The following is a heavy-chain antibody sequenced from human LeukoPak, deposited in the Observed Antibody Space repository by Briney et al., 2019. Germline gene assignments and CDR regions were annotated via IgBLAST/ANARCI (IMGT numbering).Heavy chain of an antibody. CDR3: AKGGGWLYYFDY. CDR2: ISDTGGST. Sequence: GGSLRLSCAASGFTFSTFAMNWVRQAPGKGLEWVSAISDTGGSTYYADSVKGQFTISRDNSKNTLHLQMNSLPAEDTAVYYCAKGGGWLYYFDYWGQGTLVTVSS. D-gene: IGHD2-15*01. V-gene: IGHV3-23*01. CDR1: GFTFSTFA. J-gene: IGHJ4*02.